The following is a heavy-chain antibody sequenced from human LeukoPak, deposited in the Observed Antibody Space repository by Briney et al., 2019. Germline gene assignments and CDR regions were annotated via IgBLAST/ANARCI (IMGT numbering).Heavy chain of an antibody. D-gene: IGHD2-2*01. Sequence: GGSLRLSCAASGFTFNRNAISWVRQAPGKGLEWFSAISGSGGSTYYADSVKGRFTISRDNSKNTLYLQMNSLRAEDTAVYYCAKQLCSTSCYVNFDYWGQGTLVTVSS. CDR2: ISGSGGST. CDR3: AKQLCSTSCYVNFDY. J-gene: IGHJ4*02. V-gene: IGHV3-23*01. CDR1: GFTFNRNA.